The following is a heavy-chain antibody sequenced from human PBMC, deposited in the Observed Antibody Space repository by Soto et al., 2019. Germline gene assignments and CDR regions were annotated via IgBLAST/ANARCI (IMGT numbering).Heavy chain of an antibody. CDR3: AKDQYGRGLDY. J-gene: IGHJ4*02. CDR1: GFTFSSYG. Sequence: GGSLRLSCAASGFTFSSYGMHWVRQAPGKGLEWVAVISYDGSNKYYADSVKGRFTISRDNSKNTLYLQMNSLRAEDTAVYYCAKDQYGRGLDYWGQGTLVTVSS. CDR2: ISYDGSNK. D-gene: IGHD3-16*01. V-gene: IGHV3-30*18.